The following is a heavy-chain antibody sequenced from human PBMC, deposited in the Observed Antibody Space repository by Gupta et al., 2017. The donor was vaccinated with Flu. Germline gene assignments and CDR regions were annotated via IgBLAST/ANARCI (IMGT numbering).Heavy chain of an antibody. V-gene: IGHV4-34*01. CDR1: GGSFSGYY. J-gene: IGHJ1*01. D-gene: IGHD6-13*01. CDR3: ARVEGSQLVGYFQH. Sequence: QVQLQQWGAGLLKPSETLSLTCAVYGGSFSGYYWSWIRQPPGKGLEWIEEINHSGSTNYNPSLKSRVTISVDTSKNQFSLKLSSVTAADTAVYYCARVEGSQLVGYFQHWGQGTLVTVSS. CDR2: INHSGST.